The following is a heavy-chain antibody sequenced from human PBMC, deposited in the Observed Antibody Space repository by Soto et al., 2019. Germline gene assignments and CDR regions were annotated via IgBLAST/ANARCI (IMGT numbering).Heavy chain of an antibody. D-gene: IGHD3-3*01. CDR3: ARDLAFETLRFLEWLPTPFYGMDV. J-gene: IGHJ6*02. CDR2: INTGNGNT. Sequence: GASVKVSCKASGYTFTPYAVHWLRQAPGQRLEWMGWINTGNGNTKYSQKFQGRVTITRDTAASAVYMELSSLRSEDTAVYYCARDLAFETLRFLEWLPTPFYGMDVWGQGTTVTGLL. CDR1: GYTFTPYA. V-gene: IGHV1-3*04.